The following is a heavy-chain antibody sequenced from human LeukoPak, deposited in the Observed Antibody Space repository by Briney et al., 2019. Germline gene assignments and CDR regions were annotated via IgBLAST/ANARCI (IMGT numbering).Heavy chain of an antibody. CDR3: AKLSYDSSAYHEDH. J-gene: IGHJ4*02. V-gene: IGHV3-30*18. Sequence: GGSLRLSCVASGFTFSSFGMHWVRQAPGKGLEWVALISSVGTSDYYADSLKGRFTISRDNSKNTLYLQMNSLRPEDTAMYYCAKLSYDSSAYHEDHWGQGTLVTVSS. D-gene: IGHD3-22*01. CDR1: GFTFSSFG. CDR2: ISSVGTSD.